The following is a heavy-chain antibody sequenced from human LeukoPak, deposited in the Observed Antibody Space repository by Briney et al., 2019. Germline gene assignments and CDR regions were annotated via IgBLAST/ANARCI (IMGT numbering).Heavy chain of an antibody. V-gene: IGHV1-2*02. CDR3: GRERYLEVVAAFNWFDP. CDR2: INPNSGGT. CDR1: GYTFTGYY. J-gene: IGHJ5*02. Sequence: ASVKVSCKASGYTFTGYYMHWVRQAPGQGLEWMGWINPNSGGTNYAQKFQGRVTMTRDTSMSTAYMELSRLRSDDTAVYYWGRERYLEVVAAFNWFDPWGQGTLVIVSS. D-gene: IGHD2-15*01.